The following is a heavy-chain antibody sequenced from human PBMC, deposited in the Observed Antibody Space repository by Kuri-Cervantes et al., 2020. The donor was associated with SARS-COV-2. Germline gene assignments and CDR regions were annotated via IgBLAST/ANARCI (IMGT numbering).Heavy chain of an antibody. Sequence: SETLSLTCAVYGGSFSGYYWSWIRQPPGKGLEWIGEVNHSGSTNYNPSLKSRVTISVDTSKNQFSLKLSSVTAADTAVYYCARLAWEFKAAASWFDPWGQGTLVTVSS. V-gene: IGHV4-34*01. CDR3: ARLAWEFKAAASWFDP. J-gene: IGHJ5*02. CDR2: VNHSGST. CDR1: GGSFSGYY. D-gene: IGHD6-13*01.